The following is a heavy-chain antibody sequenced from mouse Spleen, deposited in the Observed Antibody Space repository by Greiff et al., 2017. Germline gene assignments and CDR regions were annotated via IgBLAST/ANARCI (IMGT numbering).Heavy chain of an antibody. J-gene: IGHJ3*01. CDR3: ARATYYSNYVGFAY. CDR1: GYSFTDYN. D-gene: IGHD2-5*01. Sequence: VQLKESGPELVKPGASVKISCKASGYSFTDYNMNWVKQSNGKSLEWIGVINPNYGTTSYNQKFKGKATLTVDQSSSTAYMQLNSLTSEDSAVYYCARATYYSNYVGFAYWGQGTLVTVSA. CDR2: INPNYGTT. V-gene: IGHV1-39*01.